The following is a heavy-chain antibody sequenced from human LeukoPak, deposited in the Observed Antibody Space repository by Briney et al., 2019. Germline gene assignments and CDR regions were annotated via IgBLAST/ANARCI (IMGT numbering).Heavy chain of an antibody. CDR2: IYYSGST. D-gene: IGHD6-13*01. Sequence: PSQTLSLTSTVSGGSISSGGYYWSWIRQPPGKGLEWIGYIYYSGSTNYNPSLKSRVTISVDTSKNQFSLKLSSVTAADTAVYYCARKGSSRNWFDPWGQGTLVTVSS. CDR1: GGSISSGGYY. J-gene: IGHJ5*02. V-gene: IGHV4-61*08. CDR3: ARKGSSRNWFDP.